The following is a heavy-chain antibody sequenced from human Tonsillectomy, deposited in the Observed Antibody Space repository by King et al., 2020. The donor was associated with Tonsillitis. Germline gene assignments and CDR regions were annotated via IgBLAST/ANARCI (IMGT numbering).Heavy chain of an antibody. J-gene: IGHJ4*02. Sequence: VQLVESGGGLVQPGGSLKLSCAASGFTFTDYWMNWVRQAPGQGLEWVANIQQDGSEKNYVDSVKGRFTISRDNAKNALYLQMNSLRAEDTAVYYCVGGSGWLPDYWGQGTLVTVSS. D-gene: IGHD6-19*01. V-gene: IGHV3-7*04. CDR3: VGGSGWLPDY. CDR1: GFTFTDYW. CDR2: IQQDGSEK.